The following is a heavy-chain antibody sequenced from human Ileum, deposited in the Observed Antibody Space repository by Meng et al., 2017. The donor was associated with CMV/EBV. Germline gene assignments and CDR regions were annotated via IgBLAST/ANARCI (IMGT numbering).Heavy chain of an antibody. J-gene: IGHJ4*02. CDR3: ARDSTYPSGLDY. Sequence: QLLLQESGPGLVKPSETLSLTCTVSGGSISSSLYYWGWIRQPPGKGLEWIGTISYSGTAFYNLSLKSRVAISIDTSKFQFSLKLSSVTATDTAVYYCARDSTYPSGLDYWGQGTLVTVSS. D-gene: IGHD3-10*01. V-gene: IGHV4-39*07. CDR2: ISYSGTA. CDR1: GGSISSSLYY.